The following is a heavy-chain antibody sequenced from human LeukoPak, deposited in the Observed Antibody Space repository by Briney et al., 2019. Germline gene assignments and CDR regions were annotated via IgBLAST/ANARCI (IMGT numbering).Heavy chain of an antibody. CDR1: GYTFTGFY. CDR2: IKPHNGDT. J-gene: IGHJ6*02. V-gene: IGHV1-2*02. CDR3: ARDAMLLATRQWRGVDV. D-gene: IGHD2-15*01. Sequence: ASVKVSCKASGYTFTGFYIHWVRQAPGQGLEWMGWIKPHNGDTNHAQKFQGRVTMTRDTSISTAYMELNRLTSDDTAVYYCARDAMLLATRQWRGVDVWGQGTTVTVSS.